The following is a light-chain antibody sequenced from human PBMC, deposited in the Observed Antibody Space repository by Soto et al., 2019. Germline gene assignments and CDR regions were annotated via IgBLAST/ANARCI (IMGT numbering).Light chain of an antibody. CDR2: DAS. V-gene: IGKV3-11*01. J-gene: IGKJ3*01. CDR1: QSVSSY. Sequence: EIVLTQSPATLSLSPGERATLSCTASQSVSSYLAWYQQKPGQAPRLLIYDASNRATGIPARFSGSVSGTDFTLTISSLESEDFAVYYCQRRSNWPRFTFGPGTKVDIK. CDR3: QRRSNWPRFT.